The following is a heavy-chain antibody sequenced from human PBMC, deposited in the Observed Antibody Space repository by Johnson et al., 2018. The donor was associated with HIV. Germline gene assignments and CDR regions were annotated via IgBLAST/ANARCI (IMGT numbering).Heavy chain of an antibody. CDR1: GFTFSSYG. J-gene: IGHJ3*02. CDR3: ARDGTTGPSGDAFDI. D-gene: IGHD4-17*01. V-gene: IGHV3-30*02. Sequence: QVQLVESGGGVVQRGGSLRLSCVASGFTFSSYGMHWVRQAPGKGLEWVAFIRYDGTSEYYADSVKGRFTISRDNSKNTLYLQMNSLRAEDTALYYCARDGTTGPSGDAFDIWGQGTMVTFSS. CDR2: IRYDGTSE.